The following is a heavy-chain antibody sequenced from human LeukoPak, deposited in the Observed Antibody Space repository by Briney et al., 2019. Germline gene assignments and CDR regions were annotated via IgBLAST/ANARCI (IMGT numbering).Heavy chain of an antibody. D-gene: IGHD2-2*01. CDR1: GDSIISTTYH. Sequence: SETLSLTCTVSGDSIISTTYHWGWMRQPPGKGREWIGSIHYTGTTYYRPSLKSRLTISVDTSKNQFSLRLSSVTASDTALYYCAAEMSSAARYWGQGTLVTVSS. V-gene: IGHV4-39*01. CDR2: IHYTGTT. J-gene: IGHJ4*02. CDR3: AAEMSSAARY.